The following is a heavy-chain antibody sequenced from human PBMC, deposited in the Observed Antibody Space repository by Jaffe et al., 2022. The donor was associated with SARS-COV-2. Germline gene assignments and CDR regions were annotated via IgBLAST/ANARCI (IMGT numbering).Heavy chain of an antibody. J-gene: IGHJ3*02. CDR3: ARQKWELLLSLSCAFDI. V-gene: IGHV3-21*01. Sequence: EAHLVESGGGLVKPGGSLRLSCAASGFTFSSYSMNWVRQAPGKGLEWVSSISSSSSYIYYADSVKGRFTISRDNAKNSLYLQMNSLRAEDTAVYYCARQKWELLLSLSCAFDIWGQGTMVTVSS. CDR1: GFTFSSYS. CDR2: ISSSSSYI. D-gene: IGHD1-26*01.